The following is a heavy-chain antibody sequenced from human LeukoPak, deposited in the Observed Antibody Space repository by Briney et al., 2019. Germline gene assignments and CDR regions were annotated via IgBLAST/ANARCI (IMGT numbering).Heavy chain of an antibody. CDR3: VRPLNTVDDPFDI. CDR2: VSYRGST. V-gene: IGHV4-59*08. J-gene: IGHJ3*02. Sequence: SETLSLTCTVSGGSIISYYWSWIRRPPGKALEHIGYVSYRGSTNYNPSLKSRVTISVDSSKSQFSLILNSVTAADTAVYYCVRPLNTVDDPFDIWGQGTMVTVSS. CDR1: GGSIISYY. D-gene: IGHD1/OR15-1a*01.